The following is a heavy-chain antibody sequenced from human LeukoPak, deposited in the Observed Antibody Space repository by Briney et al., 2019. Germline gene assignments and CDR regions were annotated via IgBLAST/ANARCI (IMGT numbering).Heavy chain of an antibody. V-gene: IGHV3-23*01. Sequence: PGGSLRLSCAASGFTFSSYAMSWVRQAPGKGLEWVSGISGSGGRTYYADSVKGRFTISRDDAKNSLYLQMNSLRDEDTAVYYCAREVSFRDYYDSSGYNYWGQGTLVTVSS. CDR1: GFTFSSYA. J-gene: IGHJ4*02. CDR2: ISGSGGRT. CDR3: AREVSFRDYYDSSGYNY. D-gene: IGHD3-22*01.